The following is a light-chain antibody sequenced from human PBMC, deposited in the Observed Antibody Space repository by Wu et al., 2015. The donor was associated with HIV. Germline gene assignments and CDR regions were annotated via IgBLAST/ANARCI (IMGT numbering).Light chain of an antibody. Sequence: NVLTRSPGTLSLSPGERATLSCWASQIVISNYLAWYQQKPGQAPRLLIYGASSRATGIPDRFSASGSGTDFTLTISRLEPEDFAVYYCQQYGNSPYTFGQGTKLESK. CDR3: QQYGNSPYT. V-gene: IGKV3-20*01. J-gene: IGKJ2*01. CDR2: GAS. CDR1: QIVISNY.